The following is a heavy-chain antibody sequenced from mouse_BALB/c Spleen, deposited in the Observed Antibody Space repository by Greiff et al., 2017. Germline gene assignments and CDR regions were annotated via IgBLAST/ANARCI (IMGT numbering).Heavy chain of an antibody. CDR1: GYTFTSYW. J-gene: IGHJ4*01. CDR2: IYPSDSYT. CDR3: TRDYDYDGGYYYAMDY. V-gene: IGHV1-69*02. Sequence: QVQLQQPGAELVRPGASVKLSCKASGYTFTSYWINWVKQRPGQGLEWIGNIYPSDSYTNYNQKFKDKATLTVDKSSSTAYMQLSSPTSEDSAVYYCTRDYDYDGGYYYAMDYWGQGTSVTVSS. D-gene: IGHD2-4*01.